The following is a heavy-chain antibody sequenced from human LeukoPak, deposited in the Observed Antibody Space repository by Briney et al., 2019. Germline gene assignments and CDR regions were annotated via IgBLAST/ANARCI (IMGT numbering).Heavy chain of an antibody. J-gene: IGHJ4*02. Sequence: SVKVSCKASGYTFTGYYMHWVRQAPGQGLEWMGWINPNSGGTNYAQKFQGRVTMTRDTSISTAHMELSRLRSDDTAVYYCARTYYYDRSYFDYWGQGTLVTVSS. V-gene: IGHV1-2*02. CDR1: GYTFTGYY. CDR2: INPNSGGT. CDR3: ARTYYYDRSYFDY. D-gene: IGHD3-22*01.